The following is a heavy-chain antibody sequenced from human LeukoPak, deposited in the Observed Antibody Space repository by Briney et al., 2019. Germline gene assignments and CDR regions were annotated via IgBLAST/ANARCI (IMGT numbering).Heavy chain of an antibody. CDR1: GFNFIDYS. V-gene: IGHV3-48*01. Sequence: PGGSLRLSCAASGFNFIDYSMNWVRQAPGKGLEWISYIGISSGNTKYADSVKGRFTISRDKARNSLYLQMNSLRAEDTALYYCAKDIYGSGSSFAFDYWGQGTLVTVSS. CDR2: IGISSGNT. CDR3: AKDIYGSGSSFAFDY. D-gene: IGHD3-10*01. J-gene: IGHJ4*02.